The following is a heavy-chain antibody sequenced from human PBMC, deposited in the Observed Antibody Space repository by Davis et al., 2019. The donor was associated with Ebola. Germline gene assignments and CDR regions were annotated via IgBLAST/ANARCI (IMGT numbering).Heavy chain of an antibody. CDR2: ISAYNGNT. CDR3: ARMGLNDYGDYLGFDY. J-gene: IGHJ4*02. CDR1: GYTFTSYG. D-gene: IGHD4-17*01. Sequence: ASVKVSCKASGYTFTSYGISWVRQAPGQGLEWMGWISAYNGNTNYAQKLQGRVTMTTDTSTSTAYMELRSLRSDDTAVYYCARMGLNDYGDYLGFDYWGQGTLVTVSS. V-gene: IGHV1-18*01.